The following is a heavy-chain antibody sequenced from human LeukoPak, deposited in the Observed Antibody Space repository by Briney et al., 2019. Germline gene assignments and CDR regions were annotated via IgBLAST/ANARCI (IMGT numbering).Heavy chain of an antibody. V-gene: IGHV3-23*01. J-gene: IGHJ4*02. Sequence: PGGSLRLSCAASGFTVSSNYMSWVRQAPGKRLEWVSAISGSGGSTYYADSVKGRFTISRDNSKNTLYLQMNSLRAEDTAVYYCAKDAHYGDYGIGYWGQGTLVTVSS. CDR2: ISGSGGST. CDR3: AKDAHYGDYGIGY. D-gene: IGHD4-17*01. CDR1: GFTVSSNY.